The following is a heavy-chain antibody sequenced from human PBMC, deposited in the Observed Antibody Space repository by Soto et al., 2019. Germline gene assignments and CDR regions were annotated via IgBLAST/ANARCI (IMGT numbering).Heavy chain of an antibody. Sequence: GASVKVSCKASGYTFTSYGISWVRQAPGQGLEWMGWISAYNGNTNYAQKLQGRVTMTADTSTSTAYMELRSLRSDDTAVYYCARFIGYCISTSCRHFDYWGQGTLVTVSS. CDR2: ISAYNGNT. CDR3: ARFIGYCISTSCRHFDY. V-gene: IGHV1-18*01. J-gene: IGHJ4*02. CDR1: GYTFTSYG. D-gene: IGHD2-2*01.